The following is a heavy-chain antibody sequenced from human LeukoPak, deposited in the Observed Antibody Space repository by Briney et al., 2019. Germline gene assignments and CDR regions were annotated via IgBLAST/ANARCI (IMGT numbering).Heavy chain of an antibody. Sequence: GGSLRLSCAASGFTFSSYAMSWVRQAPGKGLEWVSTISGSGGSTYYADSVKGRFTISRDNSKNTLYLQMNSLRAEDTAVYYCAKGGGSSWYAEYWYFDLWGRGTLVTVSS. CDR2: ISGSGGST. CDR1: GFTFSSYA. CDR3: AKGGGSSWYAEYWYFDL. D-gene: IGHD6-13*01. J-gene: IGHJ2*01. V-gene: IGHV3-23*01.